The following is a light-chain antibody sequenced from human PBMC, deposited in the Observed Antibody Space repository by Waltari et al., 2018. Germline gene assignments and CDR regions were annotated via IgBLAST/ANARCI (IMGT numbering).Light chain of an antibody. Sequence: QLVLTQSPSASASLGASVKIPCTLSSEHSLYDIAWHQQHRERGPRFLMRLNSDGSHTKGDGIPDRFSGSSSGAERYLIIYSLQYEDEADYYCQTWDPYIVVFGGGTKLTVL. J-gene: IGLJ2*01. CDR1: SEHSLYD. V-gene: IGLV4-69*01. CDR3: QTWDPYIVV. CDR2: LNSDGSH.